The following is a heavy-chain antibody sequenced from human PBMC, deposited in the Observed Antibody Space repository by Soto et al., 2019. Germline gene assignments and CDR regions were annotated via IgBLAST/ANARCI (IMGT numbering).Heavy chain of an antibody. J-gene: IGHJ3*02. CDR1: GYTFTGYC. CDR2: INPNSGGT. D-gene: IGHD6-19*01. Sequence: GASVKVSCKASGYTFTGYCMHWVRQAPGQGLEWMGWINPNSGGTNYAQKFQGWVTMTRDTSISTAYMELSRLRSDDTAVYYCARDRSRGSSGWYSGAFDIWGRGTMVTVSS. V-gene: IGHV1-2*04. CDR3: ARDRSRGSSGWYSGAFDI.